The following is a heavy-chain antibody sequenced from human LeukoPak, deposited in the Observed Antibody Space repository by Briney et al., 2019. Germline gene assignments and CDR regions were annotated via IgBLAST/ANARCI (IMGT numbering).Heavy chain of an antibody. V-gene: IGHV1-46*01. CDR3: ARAHSGYDSPDY. Sequence: ASVKVSCKASGYTFTSYDMHWVRQAPGQGLECMGIINPSGGSTSYAQKFQGRVTMTRDTSTSTVYMELSSLRSEDTAVYYCARAHSGYDSPDYWGQGTLVTVSS. CDR1: GYTFTSYD. D-gene: IGHD5-12*01. CDR2: INPSGGST. J-gene: IGHJ4*02.